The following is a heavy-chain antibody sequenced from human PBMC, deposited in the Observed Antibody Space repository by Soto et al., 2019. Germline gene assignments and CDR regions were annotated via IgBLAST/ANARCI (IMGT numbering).Heavy chain of an antibody. Sequence: QVQLQESGPGLVKPSGTLSLTCAVSGVSISSSQWWSWVRQPPGKGLEWIGEIYHNERTNYNPSLKSRLTMSLDSAKNQVSLTPSSVTAADTATYYCGRTKDYFYGVDVWGQGTTVTVSS. CDR3: GRTKDYFYGVDV. V-gene: IGHV4-4*02. CDR1: GVSISSSQW. J-gene: IGHJ6*02. CDR2: IYHNERT.